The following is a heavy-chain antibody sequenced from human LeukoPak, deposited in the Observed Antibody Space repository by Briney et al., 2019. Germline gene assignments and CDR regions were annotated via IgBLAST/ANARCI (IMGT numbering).Heavy chain of an antibody. Sequence: ASVKVSCKASGFTFTNYYMHWVRQAPGQGLEWMGMISPSGASTSYAQKFQGRVTMTRDVSTSTVYMELSSLRSEDTAVYYCARHTAGYNSPRDSFNIWGQGTMVTVSS. CDR3: ARHTAGYNSPRDSFNI. V-gene: IGHV1-46*01. D-gene: IGHD1-1*01. CDR1: GFTFTNYY. CDR2: ISPSGAST. J-gene: IGHJ3*02.